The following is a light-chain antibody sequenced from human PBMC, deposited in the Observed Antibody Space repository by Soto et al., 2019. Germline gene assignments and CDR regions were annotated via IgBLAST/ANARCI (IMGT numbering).Light chain of an antibody. Sequence: QSVLTQPASVSGSPGQSITISCTGTSSEVCAYNLVPWYQQHPGKVAKLRFFDVSNRPSGVSTRFSGSKSGNTASLTISGLQAEDEADYYCSSYTSSTIYRFGTGTNVPVL. CDR3: SSYTSSTIYR. J-gene: IGLJ1*01. V-gene: IGLV2-14*01. CDR2: DVS. CDR1: SSEVCAYNL.